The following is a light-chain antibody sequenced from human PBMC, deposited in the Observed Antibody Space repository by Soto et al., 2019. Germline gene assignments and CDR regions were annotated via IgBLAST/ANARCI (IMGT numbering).Light chain of an antibody. V-gene: IGKV3-20*01. Sequence: EIVLTQSPGTLSLSPGERATLSCRASQSVSSSYLAWYQQKPGQAPRLLIYGATSRATGVPGRFSGSGSGTAFTLNISRLEPEDFAVYYCQQYDITPWTFGLGTKVEIK. CDR3: QQYDITPWT. CDR1: QSVSSSY. CDR2: GAT. J-gene: IGKJ1*01.